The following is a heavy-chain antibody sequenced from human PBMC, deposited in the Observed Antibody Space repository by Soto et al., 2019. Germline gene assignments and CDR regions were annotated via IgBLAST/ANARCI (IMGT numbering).Heavy chain of an antibody. J-gene: IGHJ4*02. CDR1: GGSISRSIYY. Sequence: SETLSLPCTVSGGSISRSIYYWGWILQPPGKGLEWIGSIYYSGRTYYARSLKSRVIISVDTSKNQFPLKLSSVTAADTAVYYCARLGFDYVWGSYRSPTNSNFDYWGQGTLVTVSS. CDR2: IYYSGRT. V-gene: IGHV4-39*01. CDR3: ARLGFDYVWGSYRSPTNSNFDY. D-gene: IGHD3-16*02.